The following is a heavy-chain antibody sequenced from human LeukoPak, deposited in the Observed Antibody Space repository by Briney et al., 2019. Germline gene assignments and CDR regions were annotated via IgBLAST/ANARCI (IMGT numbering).Heavy chain of an antibody. J-gene: IGHJ3*02. V-gene: IGHV1-8*03. CDR1: GYTFTSYD. CDR2: MNPNSGNT. CDR3: ARPGGSTSWYAFDI. D-gene: IGHD2-2*01. Sequence: GASVKVSCKASGYTFTSYDINWVRQATGQGLEWMGWMNPNSGNTGYAQKFQGRVTITRNTSISTAYMELSSLRSEDTAVYYCARPGGSTSWYAFDIWGQGTMVTVSS.